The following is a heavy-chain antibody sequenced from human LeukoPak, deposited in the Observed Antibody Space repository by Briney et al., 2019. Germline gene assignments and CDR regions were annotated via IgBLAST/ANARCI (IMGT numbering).Heavy chain of an antibody. D-gene: IGHD3-3*01. J-gene: IGHJ4*02. CDR2: INPNSGGT. Sequence: ASVKVSCKAFGYTFTGYYMHWVRQAPGQGLEWMGWINPNSGGTNYAQKFQGRVTMTRDTSISTAYMELSRLRSDDTAVYYCARDVAFWSGYYALDYWGQGTLVTVSS. CDR1: GYTFTGYY. CDR3: ARDVAFWSGYYALDY. V-gene: IGHV1-2*02.